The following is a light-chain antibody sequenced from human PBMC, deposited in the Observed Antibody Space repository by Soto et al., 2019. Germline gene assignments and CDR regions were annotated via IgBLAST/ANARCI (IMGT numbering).Light chain of an antibody. CDR2: DAS. V-gene: IGKV1-5*01. CDR1: QSISSW. J-gene: IGKJ1*01. Sequence: DIQITQSPSTLSACVGDRVTITCRASQSISSWLAWYQQKPGKAPKLLIYDASSLESGVPSRFSGSGSGTEFTLTISSLQPDDFATYYCQQYNSFPWTFGLGTNVDI. CDR3: QQYNSFPWT.